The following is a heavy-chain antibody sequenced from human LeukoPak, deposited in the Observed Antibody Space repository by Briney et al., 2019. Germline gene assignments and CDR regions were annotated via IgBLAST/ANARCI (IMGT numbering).Heavy chain of an antibody. CDR1: GFTVSSNY. D-gene: IGHD2-2*01. CDR2: IYSGGST. Sequence: GGSLRLSCAASGFTVSSNYMSWVRQAPGKGLEWVSVIYSGGSTYYADSVKGRFTISRDNSKNTLYLQMNSLRDEDTAVYYCARGCSSTSCYVPELDYWGQGTLVTVSS. CDR3: ARGCSSTSCYVPELDY. V-gene: IGHV3-66*01. J-gene: IGHJ4*02.